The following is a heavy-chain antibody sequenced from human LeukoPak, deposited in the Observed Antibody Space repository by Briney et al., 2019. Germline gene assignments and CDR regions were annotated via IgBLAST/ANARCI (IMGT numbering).Heavy chain of an antibody. CDR2: IDTRGNTI. D-gene: IGHD5-24*01. CDR3: ARDLWVATIFPGAFYI. V-gene: IGHV3-48*03. Sequence: PGGSLRLSCVASGFTFSGSEMNWVRQAPGKGLEGISYIDTRGNTIFYADSVKGRFTISRDNAKNSLYLQMNSLRAEDTAVYYCARDLWVATIFPGAFYIWGQGTMVTVSS. J-gene: IGHJ3*02. CDR1: GFTFSGSE.